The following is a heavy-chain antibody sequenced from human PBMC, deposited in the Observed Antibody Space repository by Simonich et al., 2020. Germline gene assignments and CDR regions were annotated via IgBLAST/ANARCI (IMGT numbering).Heavy chain of an antibody. CDR2: TKPNSVGP. J-gene: IGHJ2*01. Sequence: QVQLVQSGAEVKKPGASVKVSCKASGYTFTGYYMHWVRQAPGKGLEWMGRTKPNSVGPNHAQKLHDRGTMTRDKSISTAYMEPRRLRSNSTAVYYCARDGGNCSGGSCYWYFELWGRGTLVTVSS. V-gene: IGHV1-2*06. CDR3: ARDGGNCSGGSCYWYFEL. D-gene: IGHD2-15*01. CDR1: GYTFTGYY.